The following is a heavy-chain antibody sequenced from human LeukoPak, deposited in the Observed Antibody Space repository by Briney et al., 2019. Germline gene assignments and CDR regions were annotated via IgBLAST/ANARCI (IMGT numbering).Heavy chain of an antibody. CDR2: ISSSGSTM. D-gene: IGHD2-21*01. CDR3: ARGSPSCGGDCFDY. J-gene: IGHJ4*02. Sequence: PGGSLRLSCAASGFTFSSYEMNWVRQAPGKGLEWVSYISSSGSTMYYADSVKGRFTISRDNAKNSLYLQMNSLRAEDTAVYYCARGSPSCGGDCFDYWGQGTLVTVSS. V-gene: IGHV3-48*03. CDR1: GFTFSSYE.